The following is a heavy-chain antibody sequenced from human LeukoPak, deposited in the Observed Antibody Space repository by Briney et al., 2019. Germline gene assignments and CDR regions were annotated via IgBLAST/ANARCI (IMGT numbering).Heavy chain of an antibody. D-gene: IGHD5-12*01. Sequence: SETLSLTCTVSGGSISSSSYYWGWIRQPPGKGLEWIGSIYYSGSTYYNPSLKSRVTISVDTSKNQFSLKLSSVTAADTAVYYCARALATMFFDYWGQGTLVTVST. CDR2: IYYSGST. CDR3: ARALATMFFDY. V-gene: IGHV4-39*07. CDR1: GGSISSSSYY. J-gene: IGHJ4*02.